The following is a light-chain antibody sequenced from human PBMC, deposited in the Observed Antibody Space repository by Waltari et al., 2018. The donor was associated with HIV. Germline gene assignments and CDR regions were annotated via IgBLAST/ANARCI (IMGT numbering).Light chain of an antibody. V-gene: IGLV1-44*01. J-gene: IGLJ3*02. Sequence: QPMLTQPPSASGVSGQRVTILSSGTLSNIGKTTVNWYQHFPGPAPKLLIYNNNQRPSGVPDRFSGSKSGSSPSLAIRGLQSEDEADDYCASWDDRLSGQGVFGGGTRLTVL. CDR3: ASWDDRLSGQGV. CDR1: LSNIGKTT. CDR2: NNN.